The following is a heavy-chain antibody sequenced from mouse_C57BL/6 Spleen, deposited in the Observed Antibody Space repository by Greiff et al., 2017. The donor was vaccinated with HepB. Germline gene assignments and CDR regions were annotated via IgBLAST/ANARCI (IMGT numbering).Heavy chain of an antibody. V-gene: IGHV1-82*01. CDR3: ARSVLPYYFDY. CDR1: GYAFSSSW. Sequence: QVQLQQSGPELVKPGASVKISCKASGYAFSSSWMNWVKQRPGKGLEWIGRIYPGDGDTNYNGKFKGKATLTADKSSSTAYMQLSSLTSKDSAVYFCARSVLPYYFDYWGQGTTLTVSS. D-gene: IGHD2-12*01. J-gene: IGHJ2*01. CDR2: IYPGDGDT.